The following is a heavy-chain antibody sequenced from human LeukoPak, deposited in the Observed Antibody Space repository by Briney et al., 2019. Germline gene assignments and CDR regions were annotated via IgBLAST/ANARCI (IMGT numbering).Heavy chain of an antibody. CDR1: GYTFTGYY. Sequence: EASVKVSCKASGYTFTGYYMHWVRQAPGQGLEWMGWINPNSGGTNYAQKFQGRVTMTRDTSISTAYMELSRLRSDDTAVYYCARDDCGGDWFQVREASRTSRLDKDGCWGQGTLVTVSS. V-gene: IGHV1-2*02. CDR2: INPNSGGT. J-gene: IGHJ4*02. D-gene: IGHD2-21*02. CDR3: ARDDCGGDWFQVREASRTSRLDKDGC.